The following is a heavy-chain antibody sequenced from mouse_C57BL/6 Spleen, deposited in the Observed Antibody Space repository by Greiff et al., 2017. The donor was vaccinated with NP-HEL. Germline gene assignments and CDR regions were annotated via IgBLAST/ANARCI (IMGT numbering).Heavy chain of an antibody. J-gene: IGHJ4*01. D-gene: IGHD1-1*01. CDR3: ARELPYYGSSLYAMDY. V-gene: IGHV1-22*01. CDR1: GYTFTDYN. CDR2: INPNNGGT. Sequence: EVQLQQSGPELVKPGASVKMSCKASGYTFTDYNMHWVKQSHGKSLEWIGYINPNNGGTSYNQKFKGKATLTVNKSSSTAYKELRSLTSEDSAVYYWARELPYYGSSLYAMDYWGQGTSVTVSS.